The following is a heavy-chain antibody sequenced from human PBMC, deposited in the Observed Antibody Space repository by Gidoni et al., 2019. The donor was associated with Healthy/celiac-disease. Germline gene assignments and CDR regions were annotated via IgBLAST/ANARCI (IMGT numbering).Heavy chain of an antibody. V-gene: IGHV3-30*18. CDR2: ISYDGSNK. J-gene: IGHJ4*02. CDR3: AKDRDDFWSGYYDY. Sequence: QVQLVESGGGVVQPGSSLRLSCAASGFTFSSYGMHWVRQAPGKGLEWVAVISYDGSNKYYADSVKGRFTISRDNSKNTLYLQMNSLRAEDTAVYYCAKDRDDFWSGYYDYWGQGTLVTVSS. CDR1: GFTFSSYG. D-gene: IGHD3-3*01.